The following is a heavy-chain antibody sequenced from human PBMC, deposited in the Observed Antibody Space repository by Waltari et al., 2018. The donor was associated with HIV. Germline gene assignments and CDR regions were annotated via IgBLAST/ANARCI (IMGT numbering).Heavy chain of an antibody. CDR2: MNPNTDNS. J-gene: IGHJ4*02. V-gene: IGHV1-8*01. D-gene: IGHD2-21*02. CDR1: GYTFTSYD. Sequence: QVQLVQSVAEVKKPGASVKVSCKASGYTFTSYDINWVRQATGQGLEWMGWMNPNTDNSVYAQKFQGRVTMTRNTSISTAYMELSSLRSEDTAVYYCARVSAYCGGDCYLDYWGQGTLVTVSS. CDR3: ARVSAYCGGDCYLDY.